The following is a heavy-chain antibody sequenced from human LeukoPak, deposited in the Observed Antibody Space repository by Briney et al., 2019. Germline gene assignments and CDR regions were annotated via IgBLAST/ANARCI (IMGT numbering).Heavy chain of an antibody. Sequence: KSGGSLRLSCAASGFTFSDYYMSWIRQAPGKGLEWLSYISSSGSGIFYADSVKGRFTMSRDNAKNSLYLQMNSLRAEDTAVYYCARTPPCSVDVWGKGTTVTVSS. J-gene: IGHJ6*04. D-gene: IGHD3-10*02. V-gene: IGHV3-11*04. CDR3: ARTPPCSVDV. CDR2: ISSSGSGI. CDR1: GFTFSDYY.